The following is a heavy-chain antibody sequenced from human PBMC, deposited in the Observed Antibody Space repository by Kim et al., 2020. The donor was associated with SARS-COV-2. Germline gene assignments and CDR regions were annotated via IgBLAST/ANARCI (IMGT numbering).Heavy chain of an antibody. D-gene: IGHD6-19*01. CDR2: IFYSGAT. V-gene: IGHV4-59*13. CDR3: ATYSALVAGGGLFQH. Sequence: SETLSLTCTVSGGSMRSYYWNWIRQVPGKGLEWIGYIFYSGATNYNPSFKSRVTMSVDKSDNQFSLRLTSVTAADTAVYYCATYSALVAGGGLFQHWGQGILVTVSS. J-gene: IGHJ4*02. CDR1: GGSMRSYY.